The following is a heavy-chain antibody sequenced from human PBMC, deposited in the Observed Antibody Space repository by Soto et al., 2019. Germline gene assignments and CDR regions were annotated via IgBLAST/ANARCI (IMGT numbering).Heavy chain of an antibody. CDR1: GGSISSSSYY. J-gene: IGHJ3*02. D-gene: IGHD3-22*01. CDR2: IYYSGST. V-gene: IGHV4-39*01. Sequence: SETLSLTCTVSGGSISSSSYYWGWIRQPPGKGLEWIGSIYYSGSTYYNPSLKSRVTISVDTSKNQFSLKLSSVTAADTAVYYCARHRGRSGNYYDSSGYGAFDIWGQGTMVTVSS. CDR3: ARHRGRSGNYYDSSGYGAFDI.